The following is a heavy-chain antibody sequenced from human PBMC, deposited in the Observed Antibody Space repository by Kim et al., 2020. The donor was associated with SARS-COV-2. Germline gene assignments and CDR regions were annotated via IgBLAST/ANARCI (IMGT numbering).Heavy chain of an antibody. CDR1: GFTFTDYYY. Sequence: GGSLRLSCVASGFTFTDYYYMAWIRQGPGEGLQWVSLLSSSGSATYYKDSVKGRFTISRDNAKKSVFLQMDDLRAEDTAVYYCAPGGIRSYGYPCFDYWG. CDR3: APGGIRSYGYPCFDY. V-gene: IGHV3-11*01. D-gene: IGHD3-16*01. CDR2: LSSSGSAT. J-gene: IGHJ4*01.